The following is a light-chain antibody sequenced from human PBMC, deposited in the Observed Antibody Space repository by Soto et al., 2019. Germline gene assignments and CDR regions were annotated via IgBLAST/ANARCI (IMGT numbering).Light chain of an antibody. Sequence: DIQMTQSPSTLSGSVGDRVTITCRASQTISSWLAWYQQKPGQPPTLLIYWSSTRESGVPDRFSGSGSGTDFTLTISSLQAEDVAVYYCQQYYSTPLTFGGGTKVDIK. V-gene: IGKV1-5*03. CDR1: QTISSW. CDR2: WSS. CDR3: QQYYSTPLT. J-gene: IGKJ4*01.